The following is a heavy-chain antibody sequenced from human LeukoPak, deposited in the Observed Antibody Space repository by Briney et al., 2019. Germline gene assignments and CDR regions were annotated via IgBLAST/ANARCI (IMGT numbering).Heavy chain of an antibody. CDR1: GFSFSSYA. D-gene: IGHD5-12*01. J-gene: IGHJ4*02. V-gene: IGHV1-3*01. CDR2: INAGNRNT. CDR3: ARALWNSGYPFDY. Sequence: GASVKVSCKASGFSFSSYAMDWVRQAPGQKLEWMGWINAGNRNTKYSQKIQGRVTITRDASASTAYMELSSLRSEDTAVYYCARALWNSGYPFDYWGQGTLVTVSS.